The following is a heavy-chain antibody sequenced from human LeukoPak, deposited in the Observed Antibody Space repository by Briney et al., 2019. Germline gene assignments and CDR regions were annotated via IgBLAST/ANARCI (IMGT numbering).Heavy chain of an antibody. V-gene: IGHV4-59*01. Sequence: SETLSLTCTVSGGSISSYYWSWIRQPPGKGLEWIGYIYYSGSTNYNPSFKSRVTISVDTSKNQFSLKLSSVTAADTAVYYCARAKIQPISFDYWGQGTLVTVSS. D-gene: IGHD5-18*01. CDR1: GGSISSYY. CDR2: IYYSGST. J-gene: IGHJ4*02. CDR3: ARAKIQPISFDY.